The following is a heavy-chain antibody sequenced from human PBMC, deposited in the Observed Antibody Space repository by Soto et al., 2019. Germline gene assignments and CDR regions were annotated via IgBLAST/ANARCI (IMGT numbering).Heavy chain of an antibody. V-gene: IGHV4-34*02. Sequence: QVQLQQWGAGLLKASETLSLTCVVSGGSFSGYFWTWIRQSPGRGLEWFEEISHSGSMNYNPAFRSRGIISVHSSNYHVSLKLSSVTAAYSDTYFCARGLAYDRPITVAETFDAWGQGTMVTVSA. CDR2: ISHSGSM. CDR3: ARGLAYDRPITVAETFDA. J-gene: IGHJ5*02. CDR1: GGSFSGYF. D-gene: IGHD6-19*01.